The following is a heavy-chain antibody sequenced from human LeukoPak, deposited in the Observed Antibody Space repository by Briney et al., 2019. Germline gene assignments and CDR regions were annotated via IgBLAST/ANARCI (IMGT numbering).Heavy chain of an antibody. CDR1: GFTFSNYW. CDR3: AKGGATVIDY. J-gene: IGHJ4*02. Sequence: GGSLRLSCAASGFTFSNYWMHWVRQAPGKGLVWVSRINSDGSSTTSADSVKGRFTISRDNAKNTLYLQLNSLRAEDTAVYYCAKGGATVIDYWGQGTLVTVSS. CDR2: INSDGSST. V-gene: IGHV3-74*01. D-gene: IGHD4-17*01.